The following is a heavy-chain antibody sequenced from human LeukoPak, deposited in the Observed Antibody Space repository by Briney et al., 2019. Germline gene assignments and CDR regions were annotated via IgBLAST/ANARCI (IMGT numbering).Heavy chain of an antibody. D-gene: IGHD6-19*01. J-gene: IGHJ6*03. V-gene: IGHV5-51*01. CDR1: GYSFTSYW. Sequence: GESLKISFKGSGYSFTSYWIGWVRQMPGKGLEWMGIIHPGDSDTRYSPSFQGQVTISADKSISTAYLQWGSLKASDTAIYYCARAGTYYYYHMDVWGKGTTVTVFS. CDR3: ARAGTYYYYHMDV. CDR2: IHPGDSDT.